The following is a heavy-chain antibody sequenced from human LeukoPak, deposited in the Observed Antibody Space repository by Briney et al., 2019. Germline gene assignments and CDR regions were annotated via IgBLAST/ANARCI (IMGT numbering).Heavy chain of an antibody. CDR2: INPSGGST. J-gene: IGHJ5*02. V-gene: IGHV1-46*01. Sequence: ASVKVSCKASGYTFTSYYMHWVRQAPGQGLEWMGIINPSGGSTSYAQKFQGRVTMTRDTSTSTVYMELSSLRSEDTAVYYCARSHCSSTSCYENWFDPWGQGTLVTVSS. D-gene: IGHD2-2*01. CDR1: GYTFTSYY. CDR3: ARSHCSSTSCYENWFDP.